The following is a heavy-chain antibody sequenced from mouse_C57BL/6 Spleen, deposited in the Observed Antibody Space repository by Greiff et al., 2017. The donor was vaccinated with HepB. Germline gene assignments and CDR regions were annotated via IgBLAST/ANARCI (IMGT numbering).Heavy chain of an antibody. CDR1: GYSFTGYF. J-gene: IGHJ4*01. CDR2: INPYNGDT. CDR3: ARNYGSSYRWAMDY. D-gene: IGHD1-1*01. V-gene: IGHV1-20*01. Sequence: EVKLEESGPELVKPGDSVKISCKASGYSFTGYFMNWVMQSHGKSLEWIGRINPYNGDTFYNQKFKGKATLTVDKSSSTAHMELRSLTSEDSAVYYCARNYGSSYRWAMDYWGQGTSVTVSS.